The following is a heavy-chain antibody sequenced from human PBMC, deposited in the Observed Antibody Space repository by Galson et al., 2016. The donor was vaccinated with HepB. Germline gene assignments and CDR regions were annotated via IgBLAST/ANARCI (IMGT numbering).Heavy chain of an antibody. D-gene: IGHD2-2*01. CDR3: VRKGSEGYFSSSNCYQFWYFDL. CDR1: GYNFTNYW. Sequence: QSGAEVKKTGESLKISCKGSGYNFTNYWIAWVRQMPGKGLEWMGIIYPGDSDTIYSPSFQGQVTISADKSIGTAYLQWGSLKASDTAMYYCVRKGSEGYFSSSNCYQFWYFDLWARGTLVTVP. J-gene: IGHJ2*01. V-gene: IGHV5-51*01. CDR2: IYPGDSDT.